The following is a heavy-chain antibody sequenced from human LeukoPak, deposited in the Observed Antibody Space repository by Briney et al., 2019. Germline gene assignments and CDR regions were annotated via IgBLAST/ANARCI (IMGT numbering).Heavy chain of an antibody. CDR2: IYYSGST. Sequence: PSETLSLTCTVSGGSSSSYYWSWIRQPPGKGLEWIGNIYYSGSTNYNPSLKSRVTISVDTSKNQFSLKLSSVTAADTAVYNCARVPPGYYHSSGYFDYWGQGTLVTVSS. CDR1: GGSSSSYY. D-gene: IGHD3-22*01. V-gene: IGHV4-59*01. CDR3: ARVPPGYYHSSGYFDY. J-gene: IGHJ4*02.